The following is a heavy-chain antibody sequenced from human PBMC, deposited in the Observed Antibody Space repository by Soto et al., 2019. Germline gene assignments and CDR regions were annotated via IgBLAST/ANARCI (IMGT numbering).Heavy chain of an antibody. D-gene: IGHD1-1*01. J-gene: IGHJ4*02. Sequence: VQLLESGGGLVQPGGSLRLSCAASGFTFSSYAMSWVRQTPGKGLEWVSLFSGSGGDTYYADSVKGRLTISRDNSKNTVYLQMNILGAEDTGVYYCASGTNSDWDTYWGEGTVVTVSS. CDR2: FSGSGGDT. V-gene: IGHV3-23*01. CDR3: ASGTNSDWDTY. CDR1: GFTFSSYA.